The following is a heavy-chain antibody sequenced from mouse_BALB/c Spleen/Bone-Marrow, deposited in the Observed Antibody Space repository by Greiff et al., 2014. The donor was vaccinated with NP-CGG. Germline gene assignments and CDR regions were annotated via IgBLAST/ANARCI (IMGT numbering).Heavy chain of an antibody. V-gene: IGHV5-17*02. J-gene: IGHJ3*01. CDR2: ISSGSSTI. Sequence: EVKLMESGGGLVQPGGSRKLSCAASGFTFSSFGMHWVRQAPEKGLEWVAYISSGSSTIYYADTVKGRFTISRDNPKNTLFLQMTSLRSEDTAMYYCARGGNYAWFAYWGQGTLVNVSA. D-gene: IGHD2-1*01. CDR3: ARGGNYAWFAY. CDR1: GFTFSSFG.